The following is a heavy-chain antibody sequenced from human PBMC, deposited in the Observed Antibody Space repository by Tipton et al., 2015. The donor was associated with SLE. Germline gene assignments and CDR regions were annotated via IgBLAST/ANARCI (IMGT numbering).Heavy chain of an antibody. CDR1: GYTFTSYG. J-gene: IGHJ6*02. CDR2: ISAYNGNT. CDR3: ARDCSDGSCAQGSYYYGMDV. Sequence: QVQLVQSGAEVKKPGASVKVSCKASGYTFTSYGISWVRQAPGQGLEWMGWISAYNGNTNYAQKLQGRVTMTTDTSTSTAYMELRSLRSDDTAVYYCARDCSDGSCAQGSYYYGMDVWGQGTLVTVSS. D-gene: IGHD2-15*01. V-gene: IGHV1-18*01.